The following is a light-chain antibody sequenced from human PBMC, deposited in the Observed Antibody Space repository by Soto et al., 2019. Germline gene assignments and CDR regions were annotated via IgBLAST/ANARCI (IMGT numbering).Light chain of an antibody. CDR2: GAF. CDR3: HQRQSWPRT. CDR1: QSVGNN. J-gene: IGKJ1*01. V-gene: IGKV3-15*01. Sequence: EVVLTQSPATLSVSPGERATLSCRTSQSVGNNLAWYQQKPGQAPRLLMYGAFIRAPGLPVRFRGTGSGTEFTLTISGLQSEDVALYYCHQRQSWPRTFGQGTKVEIK.